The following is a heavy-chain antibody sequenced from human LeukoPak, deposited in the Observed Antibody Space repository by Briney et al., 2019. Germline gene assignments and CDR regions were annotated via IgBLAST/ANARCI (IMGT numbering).Heavy chain of an antibody. CDR1: GDSISNYY. D-gene: IGHD3-22*01. V-gene: IGHV4-59*01. CDR2: IHYGGSI. Sequence: SETLSLTCSVSGDSISNYYWSWIRQPPGKGLEWIGYIHYGGSINYRPSLKSRVTIAVDTSKNQFSLKLSSVTAADTAVYYCARGPGYDDNTGYAFQMDVWGQGTTVTVSS. J-gene: IGHJ6*02. CDR3: ARGPGYDDNTGYAFQMDV.